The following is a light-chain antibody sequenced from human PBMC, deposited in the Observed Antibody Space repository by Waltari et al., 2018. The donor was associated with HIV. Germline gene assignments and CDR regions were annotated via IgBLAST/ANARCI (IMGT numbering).Light chain of an antibody. V-gene: IGLV2-11*01. J-gene: IGLJ2*01. CDR1: SSAVGDYNY. Sequence: QSALTQPRSVSGSPGQSVTISCTGTSSAVGDYNYVSWYQQHPGKAPKLMIYDVSKRPSVVPARFSGSKSGNTASLTISGLQAEDEADYYCCSYAGSYTLVFGGGTKLTVL. CDR3: CSYAGSYTLV. CDR2: DVS.